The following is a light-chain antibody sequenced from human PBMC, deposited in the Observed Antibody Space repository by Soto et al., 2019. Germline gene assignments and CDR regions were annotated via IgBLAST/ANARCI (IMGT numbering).Light chain of an antibody. CDR3: QQRYRTPRS. V-gene: IGKV1-39*01. CDR2: AAS. CDR1: QSISSY. Sequence: DLQMTQSPSSLSASVGDRVTITCRASQSISSYLNWYQQKPGKAPKLLIYAASSLQSGVPSRFSGSGSGTDFTLTISSLQPEEFATYYCQQRYRTPRSFGGAIKADIK. J-gene: IGKJ4*01.